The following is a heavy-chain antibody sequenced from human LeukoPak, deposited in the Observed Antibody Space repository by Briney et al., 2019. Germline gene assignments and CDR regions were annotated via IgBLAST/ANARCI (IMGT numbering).Heavy chain of an antibody. Sequence: PGGSLRLSCAASGFTFSSYAMHWVRQAPGKGLEWVAVISSDGSNKYYADSMKGRFTISRDNSKNTLYLQMNSLRAEDTAVYYCARGGSSWTRLNYFDYWGQGTLVTVSS. CDR2: ISSDGSNK. J-gene: IGHJ4*02. V-gene: IGHV3-30*04. CDR3: ARGGSSWTRLNYFDY. D-gene: IGHD6-13*01. CDR1: GFTFSSYA.